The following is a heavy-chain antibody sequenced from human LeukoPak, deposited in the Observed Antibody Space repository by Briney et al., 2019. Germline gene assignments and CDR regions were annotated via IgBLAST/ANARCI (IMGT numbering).Heavy chain of an antibody. V-gene: IGHV1-46*01. CDR1: GYTFTSYY. J-gene: IGHJ6*02. D-gene: IGHD1-14*01. Sequence: ASVKVSCKASGYTFTSYYMHWVRQAPGQGLEWMGIINPSGGSTSYAQKFQGRVTMTRDTSTSTVYMELSSLRSEDTAVYYCAKDRVNNGYYYYGMDVWGQGTTVTVSS. CDR2: INPSGGST. CDR3: AKDRVNNGYYYYGMDV.